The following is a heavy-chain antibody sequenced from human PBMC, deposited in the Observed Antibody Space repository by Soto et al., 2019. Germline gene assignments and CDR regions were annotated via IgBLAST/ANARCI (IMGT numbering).Heavy chain of an antibody. J-gene: IGHJ4*02. CDR3: ARDRLNNAYNTFFDY. D-gene: IGHD1-1*01. Sequence: ASVKVSCKAIGYSFTSHYIHWVRQAPGQGLEWMGTIYPGGGTNYADSVKGRSTISRDNSKNTVFFQMNSLRAEDTAVYFCARDRLNNAYNTFFDYWGQGTLVTVSS. CDR1: GYSFTSHY. V-gene: IGHV1-46*04. CDR2: IYPGGGT.